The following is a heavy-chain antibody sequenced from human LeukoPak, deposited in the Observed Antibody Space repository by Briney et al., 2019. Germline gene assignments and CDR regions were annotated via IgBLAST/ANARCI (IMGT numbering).Heavy chain of an antibody. J-gene: IGHJ4*02. V-gene: IGHV4-34*01. D-gene: IGHD6-19*01. CDR3: ARARKAVAAIWSLDC. Sequence: SETLSLTCAVYGGSFSGYYWSWIRQPPGKGLEWIGEINHSGSTNYNPSLKSRVTISVDTSKNQFSLKLSSVTAADTAVYYCARARKAVAAIWSLDCWGQGTLVSVHS. CDR1: GGSFSGYY. CDR2: INHSGST.